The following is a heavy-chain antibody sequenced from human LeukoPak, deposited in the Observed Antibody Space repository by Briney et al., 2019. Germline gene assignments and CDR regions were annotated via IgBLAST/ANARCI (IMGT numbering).Heavy chain of an antibody. CDR2: IYYSGST. J-gene: IGHJ5*02. D-gene: IGHD6-19*01. V-gene: IGHV4-59*08. Sequence: PSETLSLTCTVSGGSISSYYWSWIRQPPGKGLEWIGYIYYSGSTNYNPSLKSRVTISVDTSKNQFSLKLSSVTAADTAVYYCARQKGYSSGWYHNWFDPWGRGTLVTVSS. CDR1: GGSISSYY. CDR3: ARQKGYSSGWYHNWFDP.